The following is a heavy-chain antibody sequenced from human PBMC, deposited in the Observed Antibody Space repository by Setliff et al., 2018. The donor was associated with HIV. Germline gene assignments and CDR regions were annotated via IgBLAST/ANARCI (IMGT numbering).Heavy chain of an antibody. V-gene: IGHV3-23*01. CDR1: GFTYNTYA. D-gene: IGHD2-15*01. CDR3: AKDGISGGAYPPYYFDY. Sequence: GESLRLSCAAPGFTYNTYAMSWVRQAPGKGLEWVSVISGSGGSTFYADPVNGRLTISRDNSKNTLYLLMNGLRVEDTAVYYCAKDGISGGAYPPYYFDYWGHGTLVTVSS. J-gene: IGHJ4*01. CDR2: ISGSGGST.